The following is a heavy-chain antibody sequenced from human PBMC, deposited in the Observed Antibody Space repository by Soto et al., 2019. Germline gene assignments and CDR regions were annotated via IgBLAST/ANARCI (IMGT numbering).Heavy chain of an antibody. D-gene: IGHD6-13*01. CDR3: AKDAPLSAAGTWWFDP. Sequence: EVQLLESGGGLVQPGGSLRLSCAASGFTFSSYAMSWVRQAPGKGLEWVSAISGSGGSTYYADSVKGRFTISRDNSKNTLYLQMNCLRAEDTAVYYCAKDAPLSAAGTWWFDPWSQGTLVTVSS. J-gene: IGHJ5*02. CDR1: GFTFSSYA. CDR2: ISGSGGST. V-gene: IGHV3-23*01.